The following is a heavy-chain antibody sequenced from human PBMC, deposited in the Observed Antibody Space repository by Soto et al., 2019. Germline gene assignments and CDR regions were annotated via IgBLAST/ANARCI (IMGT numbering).Heavy chain of an antibody. CDR2: IYYSGST. CDR3: ARVGSSWYLDY. V-gene: IGHV4-31*03. CDR1: GGSISSGGYD. J-gene: IGHJ4*02. D-gene: IGHD6-13*01. Sequence: QVQLQESGPGLVKPSQTLSLTCTVSGGSISSGGYDWSWIRQHPGKGLEWIGYIYYSGSTYYNPSLKSRVTISVDTSKNQFSLKLSSVTAADTAVYYCARVGSSWYLDYWGQGTLVTVYS.